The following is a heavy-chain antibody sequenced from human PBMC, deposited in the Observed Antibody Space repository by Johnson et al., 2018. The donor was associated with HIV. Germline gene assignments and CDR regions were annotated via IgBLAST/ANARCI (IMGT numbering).Heavy chain of an antibody. CDR1: GFTVSSNY. CDR3: ARACRDGYTCDVFDI. Sequence: VQLVEYGGGLVQPGGSLRLSCAASGFTVSSNYMTWVRQAPGKGLEWVSVIFSGGSTYYADSVKGRFTISRDNSKNTLYLQMNSLRAEDTAVYYCARACRDGYTCDVFDIWGQGTMVTVSS. J-gene: IGHJ3*02. V-gene: IGHV3-66*01. D-gene: IGHD5-24*01. CDR2: IFSGGST.